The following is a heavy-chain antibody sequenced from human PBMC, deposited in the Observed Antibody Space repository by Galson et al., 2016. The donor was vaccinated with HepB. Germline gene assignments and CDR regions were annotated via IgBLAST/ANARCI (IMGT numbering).Heavy chain of an antibody. D-gene: IGHD3-10*01. CDR2: INQDGSVK. CDR3: ARDNPNSGRGGFDF. CDR1: GFTFSDFW. Sequence: SLRLSCAASGFTFSDFWMNWVRQAPGKGLEYVAKINQDGSVKHYLDSVEGRFTISRDNAENSMYLQVNSLRTEDTAVYYCARDNPNSGRGGFDFWGQGTMVTVSS. J-gene: IGHJ3*01. V-gene: IGHV3-7*01.